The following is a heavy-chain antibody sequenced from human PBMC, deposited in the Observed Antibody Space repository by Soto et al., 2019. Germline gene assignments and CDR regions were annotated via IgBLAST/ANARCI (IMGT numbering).Heavy chain of an antibody. CDR3: ARDSSSWRYYFDS. CDR2: LIPVSGTP. CDR1: GGTFANFG. D-gene: IGHD6-13*01. Sequence: SVRVSCKASGGTFANFGISWLRQAPGQGLEWMGGLIPVSGTPNYAQKFQGRVSITADTSTGTAYMELRSLRSEDTAVYYCARDSSSWRYYFDSWGQGTLVTVSS. V-gene: IGHV1-69*06. J-gene: IGHJ4*02.